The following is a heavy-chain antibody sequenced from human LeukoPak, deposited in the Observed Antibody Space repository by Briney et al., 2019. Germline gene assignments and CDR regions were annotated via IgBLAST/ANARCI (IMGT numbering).Heavy chain of an antibody. V-gene: IGHV3-30*04. CDR1: GFTFSSYA. CDR3: AKDRCSNGIGCYYYYMDV. D-gene: IGHD2-8*01. J-gene: IGHJ6*03. Sequence: PGRSLRLSCAASGFTFSSYAIHWVRQAPGKGLEWVAVISYDGSNKYYADSVKGRFSISRDSSKNILYLQMNSLRAEDTAVYYCAKDRCSNGIGCYYYYMDVWGKGTTVTISS. CDR2: ISYDGSNK.